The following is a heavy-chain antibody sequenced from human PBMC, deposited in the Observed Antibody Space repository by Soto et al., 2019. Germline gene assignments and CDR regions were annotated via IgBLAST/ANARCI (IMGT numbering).Heavy chain of an antibody. Sequence: QVQLVQSGAEVKKPGSSVKVSCKASGGTFSSYTISWVRQAPGQGLEWMGRIIPILGIANYAQKFQGRVTITADKSTATADMERSRLRSEDTAGDYCGRDGGGVVVPAADWYFDLWGRGTLVTVSS. CDR1: GGTFSSYT. D-gene: IGHD2-2*01. CDR3: GRDGGGVVVPAADWYFDL. J-gene: IGHJ2*01. CDR2: IIPILGIA. V-gene: IGHV1-69*02.